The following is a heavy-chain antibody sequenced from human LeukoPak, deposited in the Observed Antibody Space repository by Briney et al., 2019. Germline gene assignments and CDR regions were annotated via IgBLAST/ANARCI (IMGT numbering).Heavy chain of an antibody. J-gene: IGHJ3*02. CDR1: GGSISSSNW. CDR3: ARDPSVATSPDAFDI. V-gene: IGHV4-4*02. Sequence: PSGTLSLTCAVSGGSISSSNWWSWVRQPPGKGLEWIGEIYHSGSTKYNPSLKSRVTISVDKSKNQFSLKVSSVTAADTAVYYYARDPSVATSPDAFDIWGQGTMVTVSS. D-gene: IGHD5-12*01. CDR2: IYHSGST.